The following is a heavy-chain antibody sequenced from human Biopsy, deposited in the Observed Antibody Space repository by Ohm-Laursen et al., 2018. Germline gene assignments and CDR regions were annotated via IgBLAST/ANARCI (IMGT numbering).Heavy chain of an antibody. CDR2: IDVLDYNT. CDR3: VRGWGSYNFDP. Sequence: GSLRLSCTAPGFTFNTYGMHWVRQAPGKGLEWVSHIDVLDYNTYYVDSVRGRFTISRDNSKEMVYLQINSLRADDTAVYYCVRGWGSYNFDPWGPGTLVTVSS. CDR1: GFTFNTYG. V-gene: IGHV3-23*01. J-gene: IGHJ4*01. D-gene: IGHD3-16*01.